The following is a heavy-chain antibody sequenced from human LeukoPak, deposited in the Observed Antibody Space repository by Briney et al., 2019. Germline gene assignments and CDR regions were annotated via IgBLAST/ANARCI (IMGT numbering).Heavy chain of an antibody. CDR1: GGSISSSSYY. D-gene: IGHD6-13*01. J-gene: IGHJ4*02. CDR2: IYYSGST. V-gene: IGHV4-39*01. Sequence: SETLSLTCTVSGGSISSSSYYWGWIRQPPGKGLEWIGSIYYSGSTYYNPSLKSRVTISVDTSKNQFSLKLSSVTAADTAVYYCARGGGAAAGLRIDYWGQGTLVTVSS. CDR3: ARGGGAAAGLRIDY.